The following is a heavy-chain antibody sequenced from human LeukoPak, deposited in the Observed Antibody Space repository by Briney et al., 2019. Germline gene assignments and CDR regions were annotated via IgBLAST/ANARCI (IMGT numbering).Heavy chain of an antibody. CDR1: GGTLSSYA. Sequence: SVKVSCKASGGTLSSYAISWVRQAPGQGLEWMGGIIPIFGTANYAQKFQGRVTITADESTSTAYMELSSLRSEDTAVYYCARGVSTSPHANWFDPWGQGTLVTVSS. J-gene: IGHJ5*02. V-gene: IGHV1-69*01. CDR3: ARGVSTSPHANWFDP. D-gene: IGHD2-2*01. CDR2: IIPIFGTA.